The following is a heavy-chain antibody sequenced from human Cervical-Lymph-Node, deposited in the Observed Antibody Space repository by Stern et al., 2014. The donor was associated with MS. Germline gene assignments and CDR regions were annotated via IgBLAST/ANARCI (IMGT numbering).Heavy chain of an antibody. D-gene: IGHD6-6*01. CDR1: GFPVGASY. V-gene: IGHV3-66*01. J-gene: IGHJ4*02. CDR2: IHTVGTT. CDR3: AREIAGRRFED. Sequence: EVQLLESGGGLVQPGGSLRLSCEASGFPVGASYMNWVRQAPGKGLEWVSRIHTVGTTHYADSLKGRFTISRANAKNALYLQMDRLTVEDTAVYYCAREIAGRRFEDWGRGTLVAVSP.